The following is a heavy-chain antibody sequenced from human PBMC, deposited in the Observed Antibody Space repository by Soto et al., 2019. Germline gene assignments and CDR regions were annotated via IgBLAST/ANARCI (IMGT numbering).Heavy chain of an antibody. CDR2: IIPILGIA. Sequence: QVQLVQSGAEVKKPGSSVKVSCKASGGTFSSYTISWVRQAPGQGLGWMGRIIPILGIANYAQKFQGRVTITADKSTSTAYMELSSLRSEDTAVYYCARAGVVVVAATHKNWFDPWGQGTLVTVSS. CDR3: ARAGVVVVAATHKNWFDP. CDR1: GGTFSSYT. V-gene: IGHV1-69*02. D-gene: IGHD2-15*01. J-gene: IGHJ5*02.